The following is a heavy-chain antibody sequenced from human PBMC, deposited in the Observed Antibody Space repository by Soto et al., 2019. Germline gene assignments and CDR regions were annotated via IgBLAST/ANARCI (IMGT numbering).Heavy chain of an antibody. J-gene: IGHJ3*02. CDR3: AREVIVVVTAPAFDI. D-gene: IGHD2-21*02. Sequence: QVQLVESGGGVVQPGRSLRLSCAASGFTFSSYAMHWVRQAPGKGLEWVAVISYDGSNKYYADSVKGRSTISRDNSKNTLYLQMNSLRAEDTAVYYCAREVIVVVTAPAFDIWGQGTMVTVSS. CDR1: GFTFSSYA. CDR2: ISYDGSNK. V-gene: IGHV3-30-3*01.